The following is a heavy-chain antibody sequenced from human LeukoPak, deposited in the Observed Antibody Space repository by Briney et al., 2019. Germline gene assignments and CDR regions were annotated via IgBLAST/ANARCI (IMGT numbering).Heavy chain of an antibody. V-gene: IGHV1-2*02. CDR3: ATPYYYGSGSYYY. Sequence: ASVKVSCKASGYTFTGYYMHWVRQAPGQGLEWMGWINPNSGGTNYAQKFQGRVTMTRDTSISTAYMEPSRLRSDDTAVYYCATPYYYGSGSYYYWGQGTLVTVSS. D-gene: IGHD3-10*01. J-gene: IGHJ4*02. CDR2: INPNSGGT. CDR1: GYTFTGYY.